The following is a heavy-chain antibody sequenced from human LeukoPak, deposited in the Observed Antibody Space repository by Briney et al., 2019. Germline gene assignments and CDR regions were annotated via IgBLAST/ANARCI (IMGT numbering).Heavy chain of an antibody. CDR3: ARGGGYSYGIEY. D-gene: IGHD5-18*01. V-gene: IGHV1-69*06. CDR2: IIPIFGTT. CDR1: GVTLSSYA. Sequence: GSSVKVSCKASGVTLSSYAISWVRQAPGQGLEWMGGIIPIFGTTNYAQKFQGRVTITADKSTRTAYMELSSLRSEDTAVYYCARGGGYSYGIEYWGQGTLVTVSS. J-gene: IGHJ4*02.